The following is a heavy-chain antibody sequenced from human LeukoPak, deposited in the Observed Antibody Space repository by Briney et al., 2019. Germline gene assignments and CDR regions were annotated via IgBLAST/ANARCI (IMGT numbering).Heavy chain of an antibody. CDR1: GGTFSSYA. D-gene: IGHD3-3*01. CDR2: IIPIFGTA. J-gene: IGHJ6*03. V-gene: IGHV1-69*05. CDR3: ASNIWSGYYYYMDV. Sequence: SVKVSCKASGGTFSSYAISWVRQAPGQGLEWMGGIIPIFGTANYAQKFQGRVTITTDESTSTAYMELSSLRSEDTAVYYCASNIWSGYYYYMDVWGKRTTVTVSS.